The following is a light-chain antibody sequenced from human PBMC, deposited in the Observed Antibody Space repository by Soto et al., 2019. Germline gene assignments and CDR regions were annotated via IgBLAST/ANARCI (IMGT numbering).Light chain of an antibody. CDR3: QQYDNSPLT. Sequence: IQLTHSPSSLSASVGDRVTITFRTSQNVNRYLNWYQEQPGKAPKLLIYAASILQSGVPSRFSGSGSGTDFTLTISRLEPEDFAVYYCQQYDNSPLTFGGGTKVDIK. CDR1: QNVNRY. CDR2: AAS. V-gene: IGKV1-39*01. J-gene: IGKJ4*01.